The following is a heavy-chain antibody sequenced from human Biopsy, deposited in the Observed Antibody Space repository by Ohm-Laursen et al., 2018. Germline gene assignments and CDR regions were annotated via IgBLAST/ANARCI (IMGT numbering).Heavy chain of an antibody. CDR3: ATKLTGYFHH. Sequence: SVKVSCKAPGGTFSNYGVNWVRQAPGQGLEWLGGNIPILGTGNYAQKFQDRVTVAADTSTCTATMELRSLRSDDPAVYYCATKLTGYFHHWGQGTLVIVSS. J-gene: IGHJ1*01. CDR1: GGTFSNYG. V-gene: IGHV1-69*06. CDR2: NIPILGTG. D-gene: IGHD3-9*01.